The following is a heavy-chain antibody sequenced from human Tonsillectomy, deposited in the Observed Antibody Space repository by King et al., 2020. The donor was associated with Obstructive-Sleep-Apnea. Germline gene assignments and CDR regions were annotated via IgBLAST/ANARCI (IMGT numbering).Heavy chain of an antibody. J-gene: IGHJ6*02. CDR3: ANLGYCSSTSCYPLYYYGMDV. CDR1: GFTFSSYA. V-gene: IGHV3-23*04. CDR2: ISGSGGST. Sequence: DVQLVESGGGLVQPGGSLRLSCAASGFTFSSYAMSWVRQAPGKGLEWVSAISGSGGSTYYADSVKGRFTISRDNSKNTLYLQMNSLRAEDTAVYYFANLGYCSSTSCYPLYYYGMDVWGQGTTVTVSS. D-gene: IGHD2-2*01.